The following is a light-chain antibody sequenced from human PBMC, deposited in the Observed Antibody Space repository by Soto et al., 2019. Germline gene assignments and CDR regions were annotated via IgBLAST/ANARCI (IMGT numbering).Light chain of an antibody. CDR3: SSYAGSNNFV. V-gene: IGLV2-8*01. Sequence: SVLTQPPSASGSPGQSVTISCSGTSSDVGGYNYVSWHQQHPGKAPKLMIYEVSKRPSGVPDRFSGSKSGNTASLIVSGLQAEDEADYYCSSYAGSNNFVFGTGTKVT. CDR2: EVS. J-gene: IGLJ1*01. CDR1: SSDVGGYNY.